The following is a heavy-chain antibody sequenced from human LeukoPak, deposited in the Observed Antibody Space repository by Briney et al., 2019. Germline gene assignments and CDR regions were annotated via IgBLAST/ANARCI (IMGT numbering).Heavy chain of an antibody. Sequence: GGSLRLSCAASGFTVITNDMTWVRRAPGKGLEWVSVLYSDGNTKYADSAQGRFTISRDNSKNTLYLEMNSLSPDDTAVYYCARGVEPLAANTLAYWGQGTLVTVSS. CDR2: LYSDGNT. CDR1: GFTVITND. J-gene: IGHJ4*02. D-gene: IGHD1-14*01. CDR3: ARGVEPLAANTLAY. V-gene: IGHV3-53*01.